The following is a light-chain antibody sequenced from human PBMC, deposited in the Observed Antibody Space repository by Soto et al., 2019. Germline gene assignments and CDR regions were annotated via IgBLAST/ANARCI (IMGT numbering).Light chain of an antibody. CDR2: KAS. CDR1: QSISSS. V-gene: IGKV1-5*03. J-gene: IGKJ3*01. CDR3: QQYNSYPLT. Sequence: DIQMTQSPSTLSAFVGDRVTISCRASQSISSSLAWYQQKPGKAPNLLIYKASNLESGVPSRFSGSGSGTEFTLTISGLQPDDFATYFCQQYNSYPLTFGPGTTVDIK.